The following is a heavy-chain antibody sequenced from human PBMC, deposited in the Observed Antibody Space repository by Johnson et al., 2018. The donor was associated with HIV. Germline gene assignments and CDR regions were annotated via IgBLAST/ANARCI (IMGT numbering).Heavy chain of an antibody. J-gene: IGHJ3*02. Sequence: QVQLVESGGGVVQPGRSLRLSCAASGFTFSSYAMHWVHQAPGKGLEWVAVISYDGNNKYYADSVKGRFTISRDNSKNTLYLQMNSLRAEDTAVYYCAAMDGSGSYWAFDIWGQGTMVTVSS. D-gene: IGHD3-10*01. CDR2: ISYDGNNK. CDR3: AAMDGSGSYWAFDI. CDR1: GFTFSSYA. V-gene: IGHV3-30*03.